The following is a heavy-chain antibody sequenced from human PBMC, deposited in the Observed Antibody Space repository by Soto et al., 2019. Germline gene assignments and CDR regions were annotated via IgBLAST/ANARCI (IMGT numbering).Heavy chain of an antibody. D-gene: IGHD5-18*01. CDR1: GFTFSSYG. CDR2: ISYDGSNK. Sequence: GGSLRLSCAASGFTFSSYGMHWVRQAPGKGLEWVAVISYDGSNKYYADSVKGRFTISRDNSKNTLYLQMNSLRAEDTAVYYCAKDSGGYSYGPDYWGQGTLVTVSS. V-gene: IGHV3-30*18. CDR3: AKDSGGYSYGPDY. J-gene: IGHJ4*02.